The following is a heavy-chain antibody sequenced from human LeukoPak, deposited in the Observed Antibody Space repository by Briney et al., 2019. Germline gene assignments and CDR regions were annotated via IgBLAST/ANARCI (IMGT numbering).Heavy chain of an antibody. CDR3: VKKFYYYSVGYYAFDI. V-gene: IGHV3-23*01. Sequence: GGSLRLSCAAAGFTFGISAMSWVRQAPGKGLEWVSGINSRGDKTYYAGSVKGRFTISRDNSKNTLYLQMNSLRAEDTAVYHCVKKFYYYSVGYYAFDIWGQGTMVTVSS. CDR2: INSRGDKT. CDR1: GFTFGISA. J-gene: IGHJ3*02. D-gene: IGHD3-22*01.